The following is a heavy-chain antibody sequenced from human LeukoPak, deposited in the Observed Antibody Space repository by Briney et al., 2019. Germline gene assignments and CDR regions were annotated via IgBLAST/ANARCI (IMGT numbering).Heavy chain of an antibody. CDR3: AKIEGYGDYPYDAFDI. Sequence: PGGSLRLSCAASGFTFSSYAMSWVRQAPGKGLEWVSAISGSDGSTYYADSVKGRFTISRDNSKNTLYLQMNSLRAEDTAVYYCAKIEGYGDYPYDAFDIWGQGTMVTVSS. J-gene: IGHJ3*02. V-gene: IGHV3-23*01. CDR2: ISGSDGST. D-gene: IGHD4-17*01. CDR1: GFTFSSYA.